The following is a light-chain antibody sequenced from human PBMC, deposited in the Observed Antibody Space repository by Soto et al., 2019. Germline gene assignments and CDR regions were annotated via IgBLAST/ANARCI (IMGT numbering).Light chain of an antibody. Sequence: EIVLTQSPGTLSLSPGERATLSCRASKSVSTSYLAWYQQKPGQAPRLLIYGASGRATGIPDRFSVSASGTYFTLTISRLEPEDFAVYYCQHYGTSALFGPGTKVDIK. CDR1: KSVSTSY. V-gene: IGKV3-20*01. J-gene: IGKJ3*01. CDR3: QHYGTSAL. CDR2: GAS.